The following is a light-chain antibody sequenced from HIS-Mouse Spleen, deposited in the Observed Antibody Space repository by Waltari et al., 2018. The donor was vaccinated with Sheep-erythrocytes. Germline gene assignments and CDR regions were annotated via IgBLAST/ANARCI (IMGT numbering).Light chain of an antibody. J-gene: IGLJ1*01. CDR1: SSDVVGYNY. CDR2: EVS. V-gene: IGLV2-14*01. Sequence: QSALTQPASVSGSPGPSITISCTGTSSDVVGYNYVPWYQQHPGKAPKLMIYEVSNRPSGVSNRFSGSKSGNTASLTISGLQAEDEADYYCCSYAGSYNHVFATGTKVTVL. CDR3: CSYAGSYNHV.